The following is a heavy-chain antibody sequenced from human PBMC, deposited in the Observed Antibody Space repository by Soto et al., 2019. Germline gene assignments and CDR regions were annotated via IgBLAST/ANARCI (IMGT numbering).Heavy chain of an antibody. CDR1: GYTFSNYG. CDR2: ISVYKGKT. CDR3: ARDHIIPAVGTLDY. Sequence: QVQLVQSGAGVKKPGASVKVSCKATGYTFSNYGISWVRQVPGQGLEWMGWISVYKGKTSYAQKFQGRVIMTTDTSTSTAYMELRTLRSDDTAVYYCARDHIIPAVGTLDYWGQGTLVIVSS. V-gene: IGHV1-18*04. D-gene: IGHD6-13*01. J-gene: IGHJ4*02.